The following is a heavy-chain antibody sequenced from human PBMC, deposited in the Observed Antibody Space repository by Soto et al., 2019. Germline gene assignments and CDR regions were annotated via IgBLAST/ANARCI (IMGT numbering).Heavy chain of an antibody. V-gene: IGHV4-59*08. Sequence: SETLSLTCTVSADSISGYYWNWIRRSPGKGLEWIGYIYKSGSTKYNPSLKSRVTISADTSKNQFSLKLRSVTAADTAVYYCATTRKTGDFNNFPFDYWGQGALVTVSS. CDR3: ATTRKTGDFNNFPFDY. CDR1: ADSISGYY. CDR2: IYKSGST. J-gene: IGHJ4*02. D-gene: IGHD4-17*01.